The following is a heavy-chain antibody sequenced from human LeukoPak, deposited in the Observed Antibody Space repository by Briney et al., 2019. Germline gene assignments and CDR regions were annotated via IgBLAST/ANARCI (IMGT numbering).Heavy chain of an antibody. CDR3: ARHGYYYGSGSQLFDY. Sequence: SETLSLTCTVSGGSISSSSYYWGWIRQPPGKGLEWIGTIYYSGSTYYNPSLKSRVTISVDTSKNQFSLKLSSVTAADTAVYYCARHGYYYGSGSQLFDYWGQGTLVTVSS. CDR2: IYYSGST. J-gene: IGHJ4*02. D-gene: IGHD3-10*01. V-gene: IGHV4-39*01. CDR1: GGSISSSSYY.